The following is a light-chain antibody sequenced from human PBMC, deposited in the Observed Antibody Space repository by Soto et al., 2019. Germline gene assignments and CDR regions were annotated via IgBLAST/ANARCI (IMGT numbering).Light chain of an antibody. CDR3: QHLNDYRYT. J-gene: IGKJ2*01. CDR2: AAS. V-gene: IGKV1-9*01. CDR1: QAISSS. Sequence: DIQLTQSPSFLSASVGDRVTITCRASQAISSSLAWYQHNPGKAPKLLIYAASTLQNGVPSSFSGSGSGTEFTLTNSSLHPEDFATYYCQHLNDYRYTFGQGTKVEI.